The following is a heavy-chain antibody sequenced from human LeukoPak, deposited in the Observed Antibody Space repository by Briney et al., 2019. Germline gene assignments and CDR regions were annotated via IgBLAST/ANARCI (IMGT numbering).Heavy chain of an antibody. D-gene: IGHD6-13*01. CDR1: GYSFIGYY. J-gene: IGHJ6*03. CDR3: ARGQSRGSWYLGSSHYRALVRYYYMDV. V-gene: IGHV1-8*02. CDR2: MNPNSGNT. Sequence: ASVKVSCKASGYSFIGYYMHWVRQAPGQGLEWVGWMNPNSGNTGYAQKFQGRVTMTRNTSISTAYMELSSLRSEDTAVYYCARGQSRGSWYLGSSHYRALVRYYYMDVWGKGTTVTVSS.